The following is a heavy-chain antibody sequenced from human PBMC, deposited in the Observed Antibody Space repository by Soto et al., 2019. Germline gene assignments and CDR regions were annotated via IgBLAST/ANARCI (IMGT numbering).Heavy chain of an antibody. Sequence: PSETLSLTCTVSGGSISSSSYYWGWIRQPPGKGLEWIGSIYYSGSTYYNPSLKSRVTISVDTSKNQFSLKLSSVTAADTAVYYCARHSPDCTNGVCYYYYYMDVWGKGTTVTVSS. CDR1: GGSISSSSYY. D-gene: IGHD2-8*01. J-gene: IGHJ6*03. V-gene: IGHV4-39*01. CDR3: ARHSPDCTNGVCYYYYYMDV. CDR2: IYYSGST.